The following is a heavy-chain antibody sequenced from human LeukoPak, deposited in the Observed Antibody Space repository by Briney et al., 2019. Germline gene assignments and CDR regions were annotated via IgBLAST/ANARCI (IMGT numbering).Heavy chain of an antibody. CDR2: IYHSGST. CDR3: ARGGPYYDYAYDY. D-gene: IGHD3-16*01. Sequence: SETLSLTCAVYGGSFSGYYWSWIRQPPGKGLEWIGYIYHSGSTYYNPSLKSRVTISVDRSKNQFSLKLSSVTAADTAVYYCARGGPYYDYAYDYWGQGTLVTVSS. CDR1: GGSFSGYY. V-gene: IGHV4-34*01. J-gene: IGHJ4*02.